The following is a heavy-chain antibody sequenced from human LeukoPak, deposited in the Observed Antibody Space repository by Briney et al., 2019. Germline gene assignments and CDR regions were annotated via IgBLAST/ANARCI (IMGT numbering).Heavy chain of an antibody. J-gene: IGHJ4*02. Sequence: GSLRLSCAGSGFTFSSYGMSWVRQAPGKGLEWVSGISGGSTYYADSVKGRFSISRYNSKNTLYLQMNSLRAEDTAVYYCARERYSSSAGLLDYWGQGTLVTVSS. CDR1: GFTFSSYG. D-gene: IGHD6-6*01. V-gene: IGHV3-23*01. CDR2: ISGGST. CDR3: ARERYSSSAGLLDY.